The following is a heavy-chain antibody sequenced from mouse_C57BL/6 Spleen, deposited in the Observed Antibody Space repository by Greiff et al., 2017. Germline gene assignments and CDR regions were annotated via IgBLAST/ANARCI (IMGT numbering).Heavy chain of an antibody. Sequence: QVQLQQSGAELVRPGASVKLSCKASGYTFTDYYINWVKQRPGQGLEWIARIYPGSGNTYYNEKFKGKATLTAEKSSSTAYMQLSSLTSEDSAVYFCARSGSSGLSYAMDYWGQGTSVTVSS. CDR3: ARSGSSGLSYAMDY. V-gene: IGHV1-76*01. J-gene: IGHJ4*01. CDR1: GYTFTDYY. CDR2: IYPGSGNT. D-gene: IGHD3-2*02.